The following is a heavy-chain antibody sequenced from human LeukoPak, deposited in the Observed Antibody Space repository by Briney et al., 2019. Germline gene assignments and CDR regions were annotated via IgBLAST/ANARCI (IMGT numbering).Heavy chain of an antibody. Sequence: PSETLSLTCTVSGGSITGYYCTWIRQPPGKGLEWIGYIYYSGSTNYNPSLKSRVTISADTSKNHFSLKLNSVTTADTAVYYCTRGAGWLIDYWGQGILVTVSS. CDR2: IYYSGST. V-gene: IGHV4-59*01. CDR1: GGSITGYY. CDR3: TRGAGWLIDY. J-gene: IGHJ4*02. D-gene: IGHD3-16*01.